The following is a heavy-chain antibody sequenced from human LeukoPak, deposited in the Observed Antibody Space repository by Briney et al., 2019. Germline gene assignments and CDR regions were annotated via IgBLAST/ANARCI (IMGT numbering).Heavy chain of an antibody. CDR2: IWYDGSNK. V-gene: IGHV3-33*01. CDR1: GFIFSSYG. CDR3: ASQHS. J-gene: IGHJ4*02. Sequence: GRSLRLSCVASGFIFSSYGMHCVRQAPGKGLEWVAVIWYDGSNKYYADSVKGRFTISRDNSKNTLYLQMNSLRAEDTAVYYCASQHSWGQGTLVTVSS.